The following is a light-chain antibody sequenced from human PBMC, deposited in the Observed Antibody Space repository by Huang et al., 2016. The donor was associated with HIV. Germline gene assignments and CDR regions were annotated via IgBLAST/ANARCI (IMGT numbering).Light chain of an antibody. CDR2: GAS. Sequence: AVQLTQSPSSLSASVGGTAILPCRASQDIGTSLAWYQQRPGAAPRLLIIGASSLQPGIPSRFSGHVSGPLFTLIIDNLQPDDFATYYCQQLSSYPVTFGGGTRVE. CDR3: QQLSSYPVT. V-gene: IGKV1-13*02. J-gene: IGKJ4*01. CDR1: QDIGTS.